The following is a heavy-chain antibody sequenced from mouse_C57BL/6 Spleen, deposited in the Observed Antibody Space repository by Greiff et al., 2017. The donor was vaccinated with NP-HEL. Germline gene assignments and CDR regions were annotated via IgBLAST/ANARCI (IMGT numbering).Heavy chain of an antibody. CDR2: ISDGGSYT. CDR1: GFTFSSYA. D-gene: IGHD2-5*01. V-gene: IGHV5-4*01. J-gene: IGHJ3*01. Sequence: EVQRVESGGGLVKPGGSLKLSCAASGFTFSSYAMSWVRQTPEKRLEWVATISDGGSYTYYPDNVKGRFTISRYNAKNNLYLQMSHLKSEDTAMYYCARGGYSTWFAYWGQGTLVTVSA. CDR3: ARGGYSTWFAY.